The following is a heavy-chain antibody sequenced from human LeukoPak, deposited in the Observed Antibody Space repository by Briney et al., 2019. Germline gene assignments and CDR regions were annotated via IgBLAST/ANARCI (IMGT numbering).Heavy chain of an antibody. CDR3: ARTPVKDGGYFDY. J-gene: IGHJ4*02. Sequence: GASVKVSRKASGYTFTSYYMHWVRQAPGQGLEWMGIINPSGGSTSYAQKFQGRVTMTRDMSTSTVYMELSSLRSEDTAVYYCARTPVKDGGYFDYWGQGTLVTVSS. CDR2: INPSGGST. CDR1: GYTFTSYY. D-gene: IGHD4-23*01. V-gene: IGHV1-46*01.